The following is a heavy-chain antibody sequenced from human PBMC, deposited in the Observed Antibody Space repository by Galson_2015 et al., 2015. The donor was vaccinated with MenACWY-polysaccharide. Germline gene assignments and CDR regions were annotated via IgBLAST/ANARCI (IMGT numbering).Heavy chain of an antibody. V-gene: IGHV4-59*01. D-gene: IGHD4-11*01. Sequence: ETLSLTCSVSGGSISSYFWSWIRQPPGKGLEWIGYVYYSGSTNYNPSLKSRVTMSLDTSKNQFSLNLSSVTAADTAVYYCARDNNNYEDYWGQGTLVTVPS. CDR3: ARDNNNYEDY. J-gene: IGHJ4*02. CDR1: GGSISSYF. CDR2: VYYSGST.